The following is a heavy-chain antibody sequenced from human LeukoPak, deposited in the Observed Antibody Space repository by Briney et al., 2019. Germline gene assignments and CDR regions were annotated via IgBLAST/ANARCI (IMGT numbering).Heavy chain of an antibody. D-gene: IGHD1-26*01. CDR3: ARLVGAYYFDY. J-gene: IGHJ4*02. V-gene: IGHV4-59*08. CDR2: IYYSGST. Sequence: PSETLSLTCTVSGGSISSYYWSWTRQPPGKGLEWIGYIYYSGSTNYNPSLKSRVTISVDTSKNQFSLKLSSVTAADTAVYYCARLVGAYYFDYWGQGTLVTVSS. CDR1: GGSISSYY.